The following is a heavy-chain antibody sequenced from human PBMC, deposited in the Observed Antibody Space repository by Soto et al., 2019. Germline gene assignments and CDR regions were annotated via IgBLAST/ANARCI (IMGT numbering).Heavy chain of an antibody. Sequence: SVKVSCKASGFTFMSSAVQWVRQARGQRLEWIGWIVVGSGNTDYAQKFQERVTITRDMSTSTAYMELSSLRSEDTAVYYCAARAGSDYYGMDVWGQGTTVTVSS. CDR3: AARAGSDYYGMDV. V-gene: IGHV1-58*01. CDR1: GFTFMSSA. J-gene: IGHJ6*02. CDR2: IVVGSGNT. D-gene: IGHD6-25*01.